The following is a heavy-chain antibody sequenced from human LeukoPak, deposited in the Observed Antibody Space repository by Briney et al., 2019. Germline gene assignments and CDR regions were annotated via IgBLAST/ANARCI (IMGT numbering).Heavy chain of an antibody. J-gene: IGHJ4*02. CDR3: ARGYYGGFDY. CDR2: IKEDGSEK. Sequence: GGSLRLSCAASGFTFSTYWMSWVRQAPGKGLEWVANIKEDGSEKHYVDSVKGRFTISRDNAKNSVYLQMSSLRVEDTAVYYCARGYYGGFDYWGQGTLVTVSS. V-gene: IGHV3-7*01. CDR1: GFTFSTYW. D-gene: IGHD4-23*01.